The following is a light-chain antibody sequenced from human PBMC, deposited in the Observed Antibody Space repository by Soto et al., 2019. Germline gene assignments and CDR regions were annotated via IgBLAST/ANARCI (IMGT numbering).Light chain of an antibody. CDR3: LQDYIYPLT. V-gene: IGKV1-6*01. J-gene: IGKJ4*01. CDR2: AAS. Sequence: AIQMTQSPSSLSASVGDRVTITCRASQGIRDDLAWYQQKPGKAPKLLIYAASSLQSGVPSRFSGSGSGTDFTLTISSLQPEDCATYYCLQDYIYPLTFGGGTKVEIK. CDR1: QGIRDD.